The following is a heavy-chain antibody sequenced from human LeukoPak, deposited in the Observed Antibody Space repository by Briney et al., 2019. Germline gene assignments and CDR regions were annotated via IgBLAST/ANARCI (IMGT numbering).Heavy chain of an antibody. CDR3: AKDTVAYVSGSSYIGNYFNY. J-gene: IGHJ4*02. Sequence: GGSLRLSCAASGFSFGGYGRHWVRQAPGKGLEWVSLISGDGSSRYYTDSMKGRFTIYSDDSKNSLYLQMNRLRTEDTALYYCAKDTVAYVSGSSYIGNYFNYWGQGALVTVSS. CDR2: ISGDGSSR. D-gene: IGHD3-10*01. CDR1: GFSFGGYG. V-gene: IGHV3-43*02.